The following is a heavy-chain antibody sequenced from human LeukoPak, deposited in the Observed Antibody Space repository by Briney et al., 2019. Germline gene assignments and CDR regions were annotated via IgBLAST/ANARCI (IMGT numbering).Heavy chain of an antibody. CDR1: GFTFSSSG. V-gene: IGHV3-48*04. CDR2: ISSATSTI. J-gene: IGHJ5*02. CDR3: ARDVTYYGGDGFDP. D-gene: IGHD4-23*01. Sequence: PGGSLRLSCAASGFTFSSSGMNWVRQAPGKGLEWVSYISSATSTIYYADSVKGRFTISRNNANNSLYLKMNSLRAEDTAVYYWARDVTYYGGDGFDPWGQGILVTVSS.